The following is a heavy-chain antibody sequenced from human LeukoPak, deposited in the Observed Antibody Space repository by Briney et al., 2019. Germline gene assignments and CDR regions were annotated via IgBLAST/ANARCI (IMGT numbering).Heavy chain of an antibody. D-gene: IGHD3-22*01. CDR2: ISSSSSYI. CDR3: ARDRRNNYYDSSGYDY. V-gene: IGHV3-21*01. J-gene: IGHJ4*02. CDR1: GFTFSSYS. Sequence: GGSLRLSCAASGFTFSSYSMNWVRQAPGKGLEWVSSISSSSSYIYYADSVKGRFTISRDNAKNSLYLQMNSLRAEDTAVYYCARDRRNNYYDSSGYDYWGQGTLVTVSS.